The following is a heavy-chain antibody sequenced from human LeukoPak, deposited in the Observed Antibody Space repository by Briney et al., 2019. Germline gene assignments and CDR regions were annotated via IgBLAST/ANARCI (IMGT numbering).Heavy chain of an antibody. CDR1: GDSISSSSYY. V-gene: IGHV4-39*01. J-gene: IGHJ4*02. CDR2: IYYSGST. CDR3: ASNEEIDY. D-gene: IGHD1-1*01. Sequence: SETLSLTCTVSGDSISSSSYYWGWIRQPPGKGLEWIGSIYYSGSTYYNPSLKSRVTISVDTSKNQFSLKLSSVTAADTAVYYCASNEEIDYWGQGTLVTVSS.